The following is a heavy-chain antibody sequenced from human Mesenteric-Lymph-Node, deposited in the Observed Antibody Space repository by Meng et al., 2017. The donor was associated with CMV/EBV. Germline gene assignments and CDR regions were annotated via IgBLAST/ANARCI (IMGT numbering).Heavy chain of an antibody. V-gene: IGHV4-34*01. CDR1: GGAFSVYY. J-gene: IGHJ4*02. Sequence: HVKLKQVGARLLKPSENLSLHCAVYGGAFSVYYWSWIRQPPGKGLEWIGEINHSGSTNYNPSLKSRVTISVDTSKNQFSLKLSSVTAADTAVYYCARHQRWLKSEGGFNYWGQGTLVTVSS. CDR3: ARHQRWLKSEGGFNY. D-gene: IGHD4-23*01. CDR2: INHSGST.